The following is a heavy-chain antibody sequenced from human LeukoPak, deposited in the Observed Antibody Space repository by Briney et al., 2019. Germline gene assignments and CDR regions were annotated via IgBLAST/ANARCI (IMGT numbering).Heavy chain of an antibody. V-gene: IGHV1-46*02. CDR3: ARDSVELERRNWFDP. J-gene: IGHJ5*02. CDR2: INPSGRSA. Sequence: ASVKVSCKASPYTFNKYYIHWVRQAPGQGLEWMGVINPSGRSASYAQRFQGRVTMTRVTSTSTVYMDLSSLRSEDAAVYYCARDSVELERRNWFDPWGQGTLVTVSS. D-gene: IGHD1-1*01. CDR1: PYTFNKYY.